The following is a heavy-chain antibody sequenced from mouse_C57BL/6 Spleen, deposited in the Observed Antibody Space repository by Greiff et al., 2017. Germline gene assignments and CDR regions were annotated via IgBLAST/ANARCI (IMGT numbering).Heavy chain of an antibody. CDR3: ARDAVYYGNYGFAY. D-gene: IGHD2-1*01. CDR1: GYSITSGYY. J-gene: IGHJ3*01. Sequence: EVKLMESGPGLVKPSQSLSLTCSVTGYSITSGYYWNWIRQFPGNKLEWMGYISYDGSNNYNPSLKNRISITRDTSKNQFFLKLNSVTTEDTATYYCARDAVYYGNYGFAYWGQGTLVTVSA. V-gene: IGHV3-6*01. CDR2: ISYDGSN.